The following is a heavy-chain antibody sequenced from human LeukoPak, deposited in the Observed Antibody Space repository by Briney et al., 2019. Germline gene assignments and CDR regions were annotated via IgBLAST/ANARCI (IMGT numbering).Heavy chain of an antibody. V-gene: IGHV1-69*10. Sequence: SVKVSCKASGGTFSSYAISWVRQAPGQGLEWMGGIIPILGTANYAQKFQGRVTITADKSTSTAYMELSSLRSEDTAVYYCARGDYGDYGRAFDIWGQGTMVTVSS. CDR2: IIPILGTA. CDR1: GGTFSSYA. CDR3: ARGDYGDYGRAFDI. D-gene: IGHD4-17*01. J-gene: IGHJ3*02.